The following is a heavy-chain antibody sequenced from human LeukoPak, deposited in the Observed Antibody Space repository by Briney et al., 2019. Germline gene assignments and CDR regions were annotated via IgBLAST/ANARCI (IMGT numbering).Heavy chain of an antibody. V-gene: IGHV5-51*01. CDR1: GYNFTIYW. D-gene: IGHD1-26*01. CDR3: ARHQGGNSGSYQTIDY. Sequence: GESLKISCKGSGYNFTIYWIGWVRQMPGKGLEWMGIIYPGDSDTRYSPSFQGQVTISADKSISTAYLQWSSLKASDTAMYYCARHQGGNSGSYQTIDYWGQGTLVTVSS. CDR2: IYPGDSDT. J-gene: IGHJ4*02.